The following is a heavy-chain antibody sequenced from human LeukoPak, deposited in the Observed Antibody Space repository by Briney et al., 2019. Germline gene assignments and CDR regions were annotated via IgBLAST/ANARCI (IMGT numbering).Heavy chain of an antibody. D-gene: IGHD6-13*01. CDR2: INPSGGST. CDR1: GYTFTSYY. J-gene: IGHJ4*02. CDR3: ARVPHVTEKGIAAAGTPYYFDY. V-gene: IGHV1-46*01. Sequence: GASVTVSCKASGYTFTSYYMHWVRQPPGQGLEWMGIINPSGGSTSYAQKFQGRVTMTRETSTSTVYMELRSLRSEDTAVYYCARVPHVTEKGIAAAGTPYYFDYWGQGTLVTVSS.